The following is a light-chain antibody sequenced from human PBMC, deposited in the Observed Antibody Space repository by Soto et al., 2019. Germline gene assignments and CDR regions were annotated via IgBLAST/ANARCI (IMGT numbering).Light chain of an antibody. CDR1: STDVGDFNY. CDR3: SSYSSSTTHVV. CDR2: DVS. V-gene: IGLV2-14*03. J-gene: IGLJ2*01. Sequence: QSALTQPASVSGSPGRSVTISCTGTSTDVGDFNYVSWYQHLPGRAPKLIIYDVSNRPSGISYRFSASKSGSSASRTISGLQAEDVADYYCSSYSSSTTHVVFGGGTKLTVL.